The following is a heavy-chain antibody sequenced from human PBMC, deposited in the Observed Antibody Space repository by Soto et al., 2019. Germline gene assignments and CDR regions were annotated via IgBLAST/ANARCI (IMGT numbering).Heavy chain of an antibody. J-gene: IGHJ6*03. CDR2: ISSSSSYI. CDR3: ARDRLELPSTYYYYYYMDV. Sequence: EVQLVESGGGLVKPGGSLRLSCAASGFTFSSYSMNWVRQAPGKGLEWVSSISSSSSYIYYADSVKGRFTISRDNAKNSLYLQTNSLRAEDTAVYYCARDRLELPSTYYYYYYMDVWGKGTTVTVSS. CDR1: GFTFSSYS. D-gene: IGHD1-7*01. V-gene: IGHV3-21*01.